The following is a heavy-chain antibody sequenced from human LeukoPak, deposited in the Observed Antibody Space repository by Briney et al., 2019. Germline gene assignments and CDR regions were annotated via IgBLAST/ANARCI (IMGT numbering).Heavy chain of an antibody. CDR1: GYTFISYG. D-gene: IGHD6-13*01. Sequence: ASGKVSCKASGYTFISYGISWVRQAPGQGLEWMGWISAYNGNTNYAQKLQGRVTMTTDTSTSTAYMELRSLRSDDTAVYYCARALVAAAGSRRTWFDPWGQGTLVTVSS. CDR3: ARALVAAAGSRRTWFDP. V-gene: IGHV1-18*01. J-gene: IGHJ5*02. CDR2: ISAYNGNT.